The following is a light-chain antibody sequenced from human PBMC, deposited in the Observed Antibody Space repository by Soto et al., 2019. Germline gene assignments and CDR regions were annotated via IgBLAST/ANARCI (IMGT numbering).Light chain of an antibody. CDR2: LTS. CDR3: QQYNNRPRT. V-gene: IGKV3D-11*03. Sequence: ILFTQSPTTLSFFSGDRVTLSCRASQAVNTRLAWYQHKPGQAPRLLIYLTSNRAAGIPARFSGSGSGTDFTLTISDVETEDFAVYFCQQYNNRPRTFGQGTKVDI. CDR1: QAVNTR. J-gene: IGKJ1*01.